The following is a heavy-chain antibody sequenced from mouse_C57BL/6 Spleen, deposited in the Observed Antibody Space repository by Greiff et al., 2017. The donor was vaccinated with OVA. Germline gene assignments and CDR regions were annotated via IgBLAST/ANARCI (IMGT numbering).Heavy chain of an antibody. CDR1: GYTFTSYW. V-gene: IGHV1-64*01. CDR3: ARVYGSSYRYFDV. CDR2: IHPNSGST. D-gene: IGHD1-1*01. Sequence: QVQLQQPGAELVKPGASVKLSCKASGYTFTSYWMHWVKQRPGQGLEWIGMIHPNSGSTNYNEKFKSKATLTVDKSSSTAYMQLSSLTSEDSAVYYCARVYGSSYRYFDVWGTGTTVTVSS. J-gene: IGHJ1*03.